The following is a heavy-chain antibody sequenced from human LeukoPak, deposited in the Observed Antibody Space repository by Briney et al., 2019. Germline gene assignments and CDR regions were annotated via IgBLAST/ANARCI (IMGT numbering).Heavy chain of an antibody. D-gene: IGHD4-17*01. CDR3: ARVEYGDYGWFDP. V-gene: IGHV4-59*01. CDR2: ISDSGST. Sequence: SETLSLTCTVSGDSISTYYWTWIRQPPGKGLEWIGYISDSGSTNYNPSLKSRVTISLDTSKNQFSLKLISLAAADTAAYYCARVEYGDYGWFDPRGQGTLVTVSS. CDR1: GDSISTYY. J-gene: IGHJ5*02.